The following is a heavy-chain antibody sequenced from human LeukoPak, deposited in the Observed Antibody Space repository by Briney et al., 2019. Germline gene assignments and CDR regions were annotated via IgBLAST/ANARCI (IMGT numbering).Heavy chain of an antibody. Sequence: SETLSLTCAVYGGSFSGYYWSWIRQPPGKGLEWIGEINHSGSTNYNPSLKSRVTISVDTSKNQFSLKLSSVTAADTAVYYCARDLRVGFDPWGQGTLVTVSS. CDR3: ARDLRVGFDP. D-gene: IGHD2-15*01. J-gene: IGHJ5*02. CDR1: GGSFSGYY. CDR2: INHSGST. V-gene: IGHV4-34*01.